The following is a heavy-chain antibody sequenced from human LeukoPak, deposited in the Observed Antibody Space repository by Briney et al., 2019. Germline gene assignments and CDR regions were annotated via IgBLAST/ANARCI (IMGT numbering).Heavy chain of an antibody. V-gene: IGHV4-59*01. J-gene: IGHJ4*02. CDR3: ARTYCGGDCYFRGYYFDY. CDR1: GGSISSYY. D-gene: IGHD2-21*02. CDR2: IYYSGST. Sequence: SETLSLTCTVSGGSISSYYWSWIRQPPGKGLEWIGYIYYSGSTNYNPSLKSRVTTSVDTSKNQFSLKLSSVTAADTAVYYCARTYCGGDCYFRGYYFDYWGQGTLVTVSS.